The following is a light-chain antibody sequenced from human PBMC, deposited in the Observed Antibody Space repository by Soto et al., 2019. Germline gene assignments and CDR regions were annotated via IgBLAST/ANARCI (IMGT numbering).Light chain of an antibody. Sequence: EMLLTQSPGTLSLAPGERATLSCRASQSVISSYLAWYQQKPGQAARLLIYGASSRATGIPDRFSGSGSGTDFTLTISRLEPEDFAVYYCQQYGSSPPTFGEGTKVDIK. J-gene: IGKJ1*01. CDR1: QSVISSY. CDR3: QQYGSSPPT. CDR2: GAS. V-gene: IGKV3-20*01.